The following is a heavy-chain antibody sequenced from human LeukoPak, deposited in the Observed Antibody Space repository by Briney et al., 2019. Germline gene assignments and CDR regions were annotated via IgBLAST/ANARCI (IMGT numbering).Heavy chain of an antibody. CDR2: INHSGST. V-gene: IGHV4-34*01. Sequence: SETLSLTCAVYGGSFRGYYWSWLRQPPGKGREWIGEINHSGSTNYNASLKRRLTISVGTYKNQFSLKLSSVTAEDTAVYYCARDEKAYCGGDCYSRNYYYYYYMDVWGKGTTVTVSS. CDR3: ARDEKAYCGGDCYSRNYYYYYYMDV. CDR1: GGSFRGYY. J-gene: IGHJ6*03. D-gene: IGHD2-21*02.